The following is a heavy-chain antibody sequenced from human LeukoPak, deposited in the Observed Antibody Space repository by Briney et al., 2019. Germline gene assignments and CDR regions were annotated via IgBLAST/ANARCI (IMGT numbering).Heavy chain of an antibody. V-gene: IGHV1-69*04. J-gene: IGHJ5*02. Sequence: SVKVSCKASGGTFSSCAISWVRQAPGQGLEWMGRIIPILGIANYAQKFQGRVTITADKSTSTAYMELSSLRSEDTAVYYCARDLTGSGSWLENWFDPWGQGTLVTVSS. CDR2: IIPILGIA. CDR3: ARDLTGSGSWLENWFDP. CDR1: GGTFSSCA. D-gene: IGHD3-10*01.